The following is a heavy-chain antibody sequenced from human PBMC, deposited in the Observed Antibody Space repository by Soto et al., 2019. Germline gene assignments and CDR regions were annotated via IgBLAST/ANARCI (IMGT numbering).Heavy chain of an antibody. V-gene: IGHV3-30*18. CDR1: GFTFSNYG. CDR2: ISYGGRNK. Sequence: QVQLVESGGGVVQPGRSLRLSCAASGFTFSNYGMHWVREAPGKGLEWVAVISYGGRNKYHADSVKGRFTISRDNSKNTLYLQMNSLRAEDTAVYYCAKVGFSGSSTYYYYYGMDVWGQGTTVTVSS. CDR3: AKVGFSGSSTYYYYYGMDV. D-gene: IGHD1-26*01. J-gene: IGHJ6*02.